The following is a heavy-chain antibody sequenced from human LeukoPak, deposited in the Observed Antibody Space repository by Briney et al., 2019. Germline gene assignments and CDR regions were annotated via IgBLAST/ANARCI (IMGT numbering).Heavy chain of an antibody. CDR2: ISSSSSTI. J-gene: IGHJ3*02. V-gene: IGHV3-48*01. CDR1: GFTFSSYS. CDR3: ASHPRVAAFDI. Sequence: GGSLRLSCAASGFTFSSYSMNWVRQAPGQGLEWVSYISSSSSTIYYADSVKGRFTISRDNAKNSLYLQMNSLRAEDTAVYYCASHPRVAAFDIWGQGTMVTVSS.